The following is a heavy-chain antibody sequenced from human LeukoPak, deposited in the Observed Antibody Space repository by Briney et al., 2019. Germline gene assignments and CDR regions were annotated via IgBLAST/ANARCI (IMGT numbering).Heavy chain of an antibody. CDR3: ARDTSYCSSASCYGGGYMDV. V-gene: IGHV1-18*01. J-gene: IGHJ6*03. D-gene: IGHD2-2*01. CDR2: ISGDNDKK. CDR1: SYNISSFG. Sequence: ASVKVSFKASSYNISSFGFSSVRQAPGQGLEWMGWISGDNDKKNYAQKVQDRVTMTTDTSTSTVYMELRSLRSDDTAVYYCARDTSYCSSASCYGGGYMDVGGKGTTVSVSS.